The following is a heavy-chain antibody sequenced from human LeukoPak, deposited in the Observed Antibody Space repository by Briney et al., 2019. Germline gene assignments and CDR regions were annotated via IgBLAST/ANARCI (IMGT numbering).Heavy chain of an antibody. Sequence: GRSLRLSCAASGFTFDDYAMHWVRQAPGKGLEWVSGISWNSGSIDYAVSVKGRFTISRGNAKNSLSLQMNSLRPEDTAFYYCAKGTGRYWTFFDYWGQGTLVTVSS. CDR3: AKGTGRYWTFFDY. CDR2: ISWNSGSI. D-gene: IGHD1-26*01. CDR1: GFTFDDYA. V-gene: IGHV3-9*01. J-gene: IGHJ4*02.